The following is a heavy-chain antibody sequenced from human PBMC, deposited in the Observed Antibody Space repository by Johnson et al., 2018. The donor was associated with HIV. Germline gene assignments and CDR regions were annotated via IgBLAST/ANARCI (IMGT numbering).Heavy chain of an antibody. J-gene: IGHJ3*02. V-gene: IGHV3-11*04. CDR3: SRLVMVRGVMGAFDI. D-gene: IGHD3-10*01. CDR1: GFTFNDYY. CDR2: ISSSGSAI. Sequence: QVQLVESGGGLVKPGGSLRLSCTASGFTFNDYYMTWVRQAPGEGLEWVSYISSSGSAIYYADSVKGRLTMSRDNAKNSIFLQMNSLRADDTAVYYCSRLVMVRGVMGAFDIWGQGTMVTVSS.